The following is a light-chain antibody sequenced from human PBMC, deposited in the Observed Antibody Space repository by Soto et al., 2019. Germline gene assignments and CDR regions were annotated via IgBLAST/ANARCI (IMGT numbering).Light chain of an antibody. J-gene: IGKJ4*01. CDR2: GAS. CDR3: QHHSNWLRT. V-gene: IGKV3-11*01. Sequence: EIVLTQSPGILSLSPGERATLSCRASQSVSNNYLAWYQQKPGQAPRLVIFGASNRATGIPDRFSASGSGTDVTLTISSLEPEDFAVYYCQHHSNWLRTFGGGTKVDIK. CDR1: QSVSNNY.